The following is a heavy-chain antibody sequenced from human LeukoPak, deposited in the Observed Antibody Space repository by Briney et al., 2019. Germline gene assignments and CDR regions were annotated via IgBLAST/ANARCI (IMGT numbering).Heavy chain of an antibody. Sequence: PGGSLRLSCAASGFTFSSYAMSWVRQAPGEGLEWVSDVSGSGGSTYYAHSVKGRFTISRDNSKNTLYLQMNSLRAEDTAVYYCAKDLGSGWYNYFDYWGQGTLVTVSS. D-gene: IGHD6-19*01. CDR2: VSGSGGST. J-gene: IGHJ4*02. CDR1: GFTFSSYA. CDR3: AKDLGSGWYNYFDY. V-gene: IGHV3-23*01.